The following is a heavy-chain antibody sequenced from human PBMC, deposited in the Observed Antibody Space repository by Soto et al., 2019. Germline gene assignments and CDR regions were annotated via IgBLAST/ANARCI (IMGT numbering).Heavy chain of an antibody. J-gene: IGHJ1*01. CDR3: AKGLYYYESGVFYCEYFQH. Sequence: GGSLRLSCAASGFSVRSIYMSWVRQAPGKGLEWVSDLYSGGSIYHADSVKGRFTISRDNSKNTLYLQMNSLRAEDTAVYYCAKGLYYYESGVFYCEYFQHWGQGTLVTVSS. CDR2: LYSGGSI. D-gene: IGHD3-22*01. V-gene: IGHV3-53*01. CDR1: GFSVRSIY.